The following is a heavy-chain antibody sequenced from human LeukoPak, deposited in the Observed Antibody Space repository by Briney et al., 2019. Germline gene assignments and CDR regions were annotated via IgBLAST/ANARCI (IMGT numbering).Heavy chain of an antibody. CDR2: IYTCGST. J-gene: IGHJ5*02. V-gene: IGHV4-4*07. D-gene: IGHD6-6*01. CDR1: GGSISSYY. Sequence: NPSETLSLTCTVSGGSISSYYWSWIRQPAGQGLEWIGRIYTCGSTNYNPTLKSRVTMSVDTSKNKFSLKLRSVTAADTAVYYCARSPSSSTSSWFDPWGQGTLVTVSS. CDR3: ARSPSSSTSSWFDP.